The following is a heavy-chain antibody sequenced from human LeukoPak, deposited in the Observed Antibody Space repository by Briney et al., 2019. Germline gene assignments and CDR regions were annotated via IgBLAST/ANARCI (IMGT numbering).Heavy chain of an antibody. CDR3: AREVSGRRGDY. CDR1: GFTFSTFG. CDR2: ISSSSNYI. Sequence: GGSLRLSCAASGFTFSTFGMNWVRQAPGKGLEWVSSISSSSNYIYYADSVKGRFTISRDDAKNSLYLQMNSLTAEDTAVYYCAREVSGRRGDYWGQGTLVTVSS. J-gene: IGHJ4*02. D-gene: IGHD6-19*01. V-gene: IGHV3-21*01.